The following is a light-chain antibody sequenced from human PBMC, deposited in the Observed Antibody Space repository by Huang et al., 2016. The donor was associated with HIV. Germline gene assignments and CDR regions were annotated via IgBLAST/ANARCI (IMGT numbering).Light chain of an antibody. V-gene: IGKV1-39*01. CDR1: QRIYAY. CDR2: ATS. CDR3: QQSYYFPRT. J-gene: IGKJ2*01. Sequence: DIQMTQSPFSLSASVGDRVTITCRASQRIYAYLNCYQFKPGRAPKLLIFATSDLQSGVPSRFRGSRSGTTFTLSISNLQPQDFSTYFCQQSYYFPRTFGQGTKVEMK.